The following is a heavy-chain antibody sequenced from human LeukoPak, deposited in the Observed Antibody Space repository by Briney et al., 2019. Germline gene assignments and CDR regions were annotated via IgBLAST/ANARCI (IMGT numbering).Heavy chain of an antibody. Sequence: HSGGSLRLSCSASGFTFDDYAVSWFRQAPGKGLEWVGFIRSKAFGGTPEYAASVRGSFTISRDDSKSIAYLQMNSLKTEDTAVYYCTRNTVTVHFDYWSQGTLVTVSS. V-gene: IGHV3-49*03. D-gene: IGHD4-17*01. CDR3: TRNTVTVHFDY. J-gene: IGHJ4*02. CDR2: IRSKAFGGTP. CDR1: GFTFDDYA.